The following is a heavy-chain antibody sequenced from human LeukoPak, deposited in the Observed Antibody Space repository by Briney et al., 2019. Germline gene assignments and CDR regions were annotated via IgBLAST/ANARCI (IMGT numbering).Heavy chain of an antibody. CDR1: GGSISSYY. D-gene: IGHD3-22*01. CDR3: ARDRYYYDSSARYFDY. Sequence: SETPSLTCTVSGGSISSYYWSWIRQPAGKGLEWIGRIHTSGSTNYSPSLKSRVTMSVDTSKNQFSLKLSSVTAADTAVYYCARDRYYYDSSARYFDYWGQGTLVTVSS. CDR2: IHTSGST. V-gene: IGHV4-4*07. J-gene: IGHJ4*02.